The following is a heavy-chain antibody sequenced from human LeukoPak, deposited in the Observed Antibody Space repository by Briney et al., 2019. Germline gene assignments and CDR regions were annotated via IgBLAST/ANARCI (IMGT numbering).Heavy chain of an antibody. Sequence: GGSLRLSCAASGFTFSTYAMSWVRQAPGKGLEWVSAICGSDGSRYYADSVKGRFTISRDNSKNTLYLQMNSLRGEDPAVYYCAKGGSPSCYSSSGYWGQGTLVTVSS. CDR1: GFTFSTYA. J-gene: IGHJ4*02. CDR2: ICGSDGSR. CDR3: AKGGSPSCYSSSGY. D-gene: IGHD2-2*01. V-gene: IGHV3-23*01.